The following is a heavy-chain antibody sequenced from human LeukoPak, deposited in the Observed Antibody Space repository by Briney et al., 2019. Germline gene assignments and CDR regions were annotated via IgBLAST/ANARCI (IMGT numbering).Heavy chain of an antibody. D-gene: IGHD3-22*01. CDR2: ISYDGSNK. J-gene: IGHJ4*02. V-gene: IGHV3-30*04. CDR3: ARDSSTYYYDSSGYLLDY. CDR1: GFTFSSYA. Sequence: PGGSLRLSCAASGFTFSSYAMHWVRQAPGKGLEWVAVISYDGSNKYYADSVKGRFTISRDNSKNTLYLQMNSLRAEDTAVYYCARDSSTYYYDSSGYLLDYWGQGTLVTVSS.